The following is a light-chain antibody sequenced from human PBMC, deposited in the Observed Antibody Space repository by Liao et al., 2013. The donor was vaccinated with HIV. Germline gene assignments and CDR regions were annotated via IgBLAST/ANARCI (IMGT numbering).Light chain of an antibody. CDR1: ALPKQY. CDR2: KDT. J-gene: IGLJ2*01. CDR3: QSTDNSGTYGDVV. V-gene: IGLV3-25*03. Sequence: SYELTQPPSVSVSPGQTARITCSGDALPKQYTYWYQQKPGQAPVMVMFKDTERASGIPERFSGSSSGTTVTLTISGVQAEDEADYYCQSTDNSGTYGDVVFGGGTKLTVL.